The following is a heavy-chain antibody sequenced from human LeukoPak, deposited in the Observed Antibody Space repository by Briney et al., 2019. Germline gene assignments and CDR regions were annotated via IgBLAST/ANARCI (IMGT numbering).Heavy chain of an antibody. J-gene: IGHJ4*02. CDR3: ARDSTAAAAGPFDY. CDR1: GFTFSIYA. CDR2: LSYGGSNK. D-gene: IGHD6-13*01. V-gene: IGHV3-30-3*01. Sequence: PGRSLRLSCAASGFTFSIYAIHWVRQAPGKGLEWVAALSYGGSNKYYADSVKGRFTISRDNSKNTLYLQMNSLRVEDTAVYYCARDSTAAAAGPFDYWGQGTLVTVSS.